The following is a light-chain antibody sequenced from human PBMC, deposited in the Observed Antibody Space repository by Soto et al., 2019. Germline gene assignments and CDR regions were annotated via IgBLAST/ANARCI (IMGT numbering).Light chain of an antibody. J-gene: IGKJ5*01. CDR2: DAS. CDR3: QQYNTYFIT. V-gene: IGKV1-5*01. Sequence: DIDMTPYPSTLVASVGDRVPIACRASQSISSWLAWYQQKPGKAPKLLIYDASSLESGVPSRFSGSGSGTEFTLTISSLQPDDFATYYYQQYNTYFITFGQGTRLEIK. CDR1: QSISSW.